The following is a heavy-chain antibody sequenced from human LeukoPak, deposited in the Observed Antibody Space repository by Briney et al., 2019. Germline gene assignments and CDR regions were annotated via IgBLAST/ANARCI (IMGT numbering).Heavy chain of an antibody. J-gene: IGHJ4*02. CDR3: ARQSKAGGYSSSWFIDY. V-gene: IGHV5-51*01. CDR2: IYPGDSDT. D-gene: IGHD6-13*01. CDR1: GYSFTSYW. Sequence: GESLKISCKGSGYSFTSYWIGWVRQMPGKGLEWMGIIYPGDSDTRYSPSFQGQVTISADKSISTAYLQWSSLEASDTAMYYCARQSKAGGYSSSWFIDYWGQGTLVTVSS.